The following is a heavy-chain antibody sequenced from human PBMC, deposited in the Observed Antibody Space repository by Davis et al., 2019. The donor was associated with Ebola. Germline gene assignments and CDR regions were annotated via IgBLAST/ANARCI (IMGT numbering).Heavy chain of an antibody. J-gene: IGHJ6*02. V-gene: IGHV3-43*02. Sequence: GGSLRLSCAASGFTFDDYAMHWVRQAPGKGLEWVSLISGDGGSTYYADSVKGRFTISRDNSKNTLYLQMNSLRAEDTAVYYCAKDPATQTQYQLLYYYYGMDVWGQGTTVTVSS. CDR2: ISGDGGST. CDR3: AKDPATQTQYQLLYYYYGMDV. CDR1: GFTFDDYA. D-gene: IGHD2-2*01.